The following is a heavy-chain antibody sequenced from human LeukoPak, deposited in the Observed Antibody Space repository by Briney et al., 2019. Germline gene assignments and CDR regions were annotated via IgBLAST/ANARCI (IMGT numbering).Heavy chain of an antibody. Sequence: SETLSLTCTVSGGSISSYYWSWIRQPPGKGLEWMGDIYYSGSTNYNPSLKSRVTISVDTSKNQFSLKLSSVPAADTAVYYCARAKRGPSDGSGYYIDYWGQGTLVTVSS. D-gene: IGHD3-22*01. V-gene: IGHV4-59*01. CDR3: ARAKRGPSDGSGYYIDY. CDR2: IYYSGST. CDR1: GGSISSYY. J-gene: IGHJ4*02.